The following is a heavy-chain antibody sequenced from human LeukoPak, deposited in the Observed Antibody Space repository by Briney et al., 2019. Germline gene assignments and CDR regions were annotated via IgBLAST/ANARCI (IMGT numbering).Heavy chain of an antibody. Sequence: ASVKVSCKASGYTFTSYGMSWVRQAPGQGLEWMGRISAYNGNTNYAQKLQGRVTMTTDTSTSTAYMELRSLRSDDTAVYYCARAEVSSVSFDYWGQGTLVTVSS. V-gene: IGHV1-18*01. CDR1: GYTFTSYG. CDR2: ISAYNGNT. J-gene: IGHJ4*02. D-gene: IGHD3-22*01. CDR3: ARAEVSSVSFDY.